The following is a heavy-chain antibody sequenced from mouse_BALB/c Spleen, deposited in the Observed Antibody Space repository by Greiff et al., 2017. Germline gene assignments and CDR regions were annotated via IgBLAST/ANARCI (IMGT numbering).Heavy chain of an antibody. CDR1: GFTFTDYY. J-gene: IGHJ2*01. CDR2: IRNKANGYTT. Sequence: VQLKESGGGLVQPGGSLRLSCATSGFTFTDYYMSWVRQPPGKALEWLGFIRNKANGYTTEYSASVKGRFTISRDNSQSILYLQMNTLRAEDSATYYCARDRDGNYYFDYWGQGTTLTVSS. V-gene: IGHV7-3*02. CDR3: ARDRDGNYYFDY. D-gene: IGHD2-1*01.